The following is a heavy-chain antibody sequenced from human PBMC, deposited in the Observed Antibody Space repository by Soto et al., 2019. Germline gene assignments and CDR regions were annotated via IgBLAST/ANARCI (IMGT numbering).Heavy chain of an antibody. CDR3: AKYSGSYYEGVAFDY. V-gene: IGHV3-23*01. CDR1: GFTFSSYA. J-gene: IGHJ4*02. Sequence: GGSLRLSCAASGFTFSSYAMSWVRQAPGKGLEWVSAISGSGGSTYYADSVKGRFTISRDNSKNTLYLQMNSRRAEDTAVYYCAKYSGSYYEGVAFDYWGQGTLVTVSS. CDR2: ISGSGGST. D-gene: IGHD1-26*01.